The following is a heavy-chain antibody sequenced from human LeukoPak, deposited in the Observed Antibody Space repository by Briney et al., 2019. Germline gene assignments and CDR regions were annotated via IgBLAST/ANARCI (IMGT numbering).Heavy chain of an antibody. J-gene: IGHJ6*02. CDR3: ASTKANYYGSGTPGKYYYYYYGMDV. D-gene: IGHD3-10*01. CDR2: IYPGDSDT. CDR1: GYSFTSYW. Sequence: GESLKISCKGSGYSFTSYWIGWVRQMPGKGLEWMGIIYPGDSDTRYSPSFQAQVTISADKSISTAYLQWSSLKASDTAMYYCASTKANYYGSGTPGKYYYYYYGMDVWGQGTTVTVSS. V-gene: IGHV5-51*01.